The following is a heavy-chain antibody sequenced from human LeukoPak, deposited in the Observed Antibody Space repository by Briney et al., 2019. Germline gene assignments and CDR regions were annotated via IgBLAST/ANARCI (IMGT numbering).Heavy chain of an antibody. CDR3: AKGQPGYSYGYSLFDY. CDR1: GFTFSSYA. V-gene: IGHV3-23*01. CDR2: ISGSGGST. D-gene: IGHD5-18*01. Sequence: GGSLRLSCAASGFTFSSYAMSRVRQAPGKGLEWVSAISGSGGSTYYADSVKGRFTISRDNSKNTLYLRMNSLRAEDTAVYYCAKGQPGYSYGYSLFDYWGQGTLVTVSS. J-gene: IGHJ4*02.